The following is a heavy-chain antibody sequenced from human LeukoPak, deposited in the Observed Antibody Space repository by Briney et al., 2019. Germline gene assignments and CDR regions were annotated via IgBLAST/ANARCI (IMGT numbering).Heavy chain of an antibody. CDR1: GGSISSYY. J-gene: IGHJ4*02. Sequence: PSETLSLTCTVSGGSISSYYRSWIRQPAGKGLEWIGRIYISGSTNYNPSLESRVTMSVDTSKNQFSLKLSSVTAADTAVYYCARDRGTWNDDGFDYWGQGTLVTVSS. CDR3: ARDRGTWNDDGFDY. CDR2: IYISGST. V-gene: IGHV4-4*07. D-gene: IGHD1-1*01.